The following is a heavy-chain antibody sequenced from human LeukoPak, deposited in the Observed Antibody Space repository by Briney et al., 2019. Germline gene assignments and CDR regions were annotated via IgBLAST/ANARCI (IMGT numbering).Heavy chain of an antibody. CDR3: ARVGKGSYPRNYFDY. D-gene: IGHD1-26*01. Sequence: GESLKISCKDSGGYWIGWVRQMPGKGLEYMGIIYAGDSETRYSPSFQGQVTMSVDKSISIAYLQWSGLKASDTAMYYCARVGKGSYPRNYFDYWGQGTLVTVSS. J-gene: IGHJ4*02. CDR2: IYAGDSET. CDR1: GGYW. V-gene: IGHV5-51*01.